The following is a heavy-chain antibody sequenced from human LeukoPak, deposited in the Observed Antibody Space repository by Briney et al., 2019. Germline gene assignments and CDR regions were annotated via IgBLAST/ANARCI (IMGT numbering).Heavy chain of an antibody. CDR3: AKGNYPVQYFDN. D-gene: IGHD1-7*01. V-gene: IGHV3-30*02. J-gene: IGHJ4*02. CDR2: IRYDGSNK. Sequence: GGSLRLSCAASGFTFSSYGMHWVRQAPGKGLEWVAFIRYDGSNKYYADSVKGRFTISRDNSKNTLYLQMNSLRAEDTAVYYCAKGNYPVQYFDNWGQGTLVTVSS. CDR1: GFTFSSYG.